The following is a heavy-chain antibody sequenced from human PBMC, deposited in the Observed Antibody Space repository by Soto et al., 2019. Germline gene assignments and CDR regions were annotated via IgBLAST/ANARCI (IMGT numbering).Heavy chain of an antibody. CDR3: ARISSGYDY. J-gene: IGHJ4*02. Sequence: QLQLQESGSGLAKPSQTLSLTCAVSGGSISSGGYSWSWIRQPPGKGLEWIGYIYHSGSTYYNPSLKSRVNISVDRSKNQFSLKLSSVTAADTAVYYCARISSGYDYWGQGTLVTVSS. CDR2: IYHSGST. V-gene: IGHV4-30-2*01. CDR1: GGSISSGGYS. D-gene: IGHD3-22*01.